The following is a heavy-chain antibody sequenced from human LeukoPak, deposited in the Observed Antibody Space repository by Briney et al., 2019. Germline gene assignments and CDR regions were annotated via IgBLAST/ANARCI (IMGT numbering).Heavy chain of an antibody. CDR3: ARAPTPYFTYYMDV. V-gene: IGHV3-48*02. Sequence: PGTSLRLSCAASGLTFRNYAMHWVRQAPGKGLEWISYIGSSGSAGGNIYYAVSVKGRFTVSRDNAKDSLFLQMNSLQDADTAVYYCARAPTPYFTYYMDVWGKGTTVTVSS. D-gene: IGHD2-21*01. CDR2: IGSSGSAGGNI. J-gene: IGHJ6*03. CDR1: GLTFRNYA.